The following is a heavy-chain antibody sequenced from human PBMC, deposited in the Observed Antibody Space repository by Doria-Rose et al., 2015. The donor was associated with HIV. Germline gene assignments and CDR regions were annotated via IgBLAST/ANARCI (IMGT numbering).Heavy chain of an antibody. CDR1: GVSLSSPGMG. V-gene: IGHV2-26*01. J-gene: IGHJ4*02. Sequence: QITLKESGPVLVKPTETLTLTCTVSGVSLSSPGMGVSWIRQPPGKALEWLANIFSDDERSYKTTLKSSRTISRGSSKRQVVLTMTDMDPVDTATYYCARIKSSRWYHKYYFDFWGQGTLVIVSA. CDR2: IFSDDER. CDR3: ARIKSSRWYHKYYFDF. D-gene: IGHD6-13*01.